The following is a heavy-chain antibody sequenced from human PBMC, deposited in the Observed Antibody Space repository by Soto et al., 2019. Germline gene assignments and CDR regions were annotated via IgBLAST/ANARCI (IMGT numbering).Heavy chain of an antibody. CDR3: AKWGGAAGDY. V-gene: IGHV3-23*01. Sequence: GGSLRLSCAASGFIFSNFAMSWVRQAPGKGLEWVSFISGDTEGTYYADSVKGRFTISRDNSNNTVFLQMNSLRPEDTAVYFCAKWGGAAGDYWGQGTLVTVS. J-gene: IGHJ4*02. CDR1: GFIFSNFA. CDR2: ISGDTEGT. D-gene: IGHD6-13*01.